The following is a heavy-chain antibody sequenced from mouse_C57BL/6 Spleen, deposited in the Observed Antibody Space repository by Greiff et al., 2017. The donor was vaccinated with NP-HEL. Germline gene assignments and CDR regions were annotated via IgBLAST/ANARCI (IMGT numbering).Heavy chain of an antibody. V-gene: IGHV1-5*01. Sequence: EVQLQQSGTVLARPGASVKMSCKTSGYTFTSYWMHWVKQRPGQGLEWIGAIYPGNSDTSYNQKFKGKAKLTAVTSASTAYMALSSLTNEDSAVYYCTRRGIYYDPEYYFDYWGQGTTLTVSS. J-gene: IGHJ2*01. D-gene: IGHD2-4*01. CDR3: TRRGIYYDPEYYFDY. CDR1: GYTFTSYW. CDR2: IYPGNSDT.